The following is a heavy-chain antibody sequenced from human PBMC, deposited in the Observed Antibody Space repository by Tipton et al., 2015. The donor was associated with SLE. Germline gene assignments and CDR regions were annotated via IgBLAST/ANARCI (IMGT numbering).Heavy chain of an antibody. CDR2: ISNTGSTI. CDR3: ARGTTGDTRGWFDP. D-gene: IGHD1-26*01. V-gene: IGHV3-48*03. Sequence: SLRLSCAASGFIFSNYEMNWVRQAPGKGLEWVSYISNTGSTIYYADSVKGRFTISRDTAKNSLYLQMNSLRAEDTAVYYCARGTTGDTRGWFDPWGQGTLVIVSS. CDR1: GFIFSNYE. J-gene: IGHJ5*02.